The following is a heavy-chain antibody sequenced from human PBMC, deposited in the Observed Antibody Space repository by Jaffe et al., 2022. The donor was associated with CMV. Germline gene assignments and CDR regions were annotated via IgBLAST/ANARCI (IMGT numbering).Heavy chain of an antibody. D-gene: IGHD1-1*01. CDR1: GGSFSGYY. CDR2: IHHSGST. J-gene: IGHJ4*02. V-gene: IGHV4-34*01. Sequence: QVQLHQWGAGLLKPSETLSLTCAVDGGSFSGYYWGWIRQPPGKGLEWIGEIHHSGSTYYNPSLKSRVTISLDTSKKQMSLRLSSVTAADAAVYYCAREGTTGTTYFDYWGQGSLVTVSS. CDR3: AREGTTGTTYFDY.